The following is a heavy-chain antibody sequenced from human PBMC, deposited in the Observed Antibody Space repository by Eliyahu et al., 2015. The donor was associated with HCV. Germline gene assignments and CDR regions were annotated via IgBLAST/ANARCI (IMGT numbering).Heavy chain of an antibody. J-gene: IGHJ4*02. V-gene: IGHV4-30-2*01. CDR2: IXHCXTT. CDR3: ARGLIAEGGYFDF. Sequence: QLQLQESGSRLVKPSQTLSLTCXVXGASISSDDYSWXWIRQPPGXGXEWSGDIXHCXTTDYNXXLKSRVTISADRSNNQFSLKMNSLTAADTAVYYCARGLIAEGGYFDFWGQGILVTVSS. CDR1: GASISSDDYS. D-gene: IGHD6-13*01.